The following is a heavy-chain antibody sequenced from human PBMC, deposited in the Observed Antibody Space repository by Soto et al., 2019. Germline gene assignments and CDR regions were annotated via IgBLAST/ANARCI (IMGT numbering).Heavy chain of an antibody. Sequence: QVQLVQSGAEVKKPGASVKVSCKASGYTFTSYGISWVRQAPGQGLEGMGWISAYNGNTNYAHKLQGRVTMTTDTSTSTAYMELSSLRSDDTAVYYCARDGVVFFDCFHFDYWGQGTLVTVSS. D-gene: IGHD3-9*01. J-gene: IGHJ4*02. CDR3: ARDGVVFFDCFHFDY. CDR1: GYTFTSYG. V-gene: IGHV1-18*01. CDR2: ISAYNGNT.